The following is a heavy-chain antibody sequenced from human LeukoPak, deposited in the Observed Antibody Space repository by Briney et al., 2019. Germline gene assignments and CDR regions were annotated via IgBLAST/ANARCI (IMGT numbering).Heavy chain of an antibody. J-gene: IGHJ4*02. D-gene: IGHD3-10*01. Sequence: ASVKVSCKASGYTFTSYDINWVRQATGQGLEWMGWMNPNRGNTGYAQKFQGRVTMTRNTSISTAYMELSSLRSEDTAVYYCARGIAPHYYGSDNDYWGQGTLVTVSS. V-gene: IGHV1-8*01. CDR3: ARGIAPHYYGSDNDY. CDR2: MNPNRGNT. CDR1: GYTFTSYD.